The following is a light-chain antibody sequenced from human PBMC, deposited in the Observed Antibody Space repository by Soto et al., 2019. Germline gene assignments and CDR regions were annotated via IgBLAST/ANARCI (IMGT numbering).Light chain of an antibody. CDR2: AAS. J-gene: IGKJ1*01. CDR3: QQSYSTPRT. V-gene: IGKV1-39*01. CDR1: QSISTY. Sequence: DIQMTQSPSSLSASAGDRVTVTCRASQSISTYLNWYQQKPGKAPNLLIYAASSLQSGVPSRFSGSGSGTDFTLTISTLQPEDFATYYCQQSYSTPRTVGQGTKVDSK.